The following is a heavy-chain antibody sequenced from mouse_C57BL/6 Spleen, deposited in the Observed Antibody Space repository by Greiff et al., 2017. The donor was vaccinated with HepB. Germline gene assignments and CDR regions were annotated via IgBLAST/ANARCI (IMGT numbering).Heavy chain of an antibody. D-gene: IGHD1-1*01. CDR2: ISDGGSYT. CDR1: GFTFSSYA. J-gene: IGHJ4*01. CDR3: AREGYYGSSYDYAMDY. Sequence: EVHLVESGGGLVKPGGSLKLSCAASGFTFSSYAMSWVRQTPEKRLEWVATISDGGSYTYYPDNVKGRFTISRDNAKNNLYLQMSHLKSEDTAMYYCAREGYYGSSYDYAMDYWGQGTSVTVSS. V-gene: IGHV5-4*01.